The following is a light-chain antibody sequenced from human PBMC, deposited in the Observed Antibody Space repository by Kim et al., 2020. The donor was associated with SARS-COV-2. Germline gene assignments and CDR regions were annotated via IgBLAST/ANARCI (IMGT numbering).Light chain of an antibody. J-gene: IGLJ2*01. CDR3: QVWDSSTGV. Sequence: VALGQTARITCGGNNIGSKNVHWHQQKPGQAPVLVIYRDSNRPSGIPERFSGSNSGNTATLTISRAQAGDEADYYCQVWDSSTGVFGGGTQLTVL. CDR1: NIGSKN. CDR2: RDS. V-gene: IGLV3-9*01.